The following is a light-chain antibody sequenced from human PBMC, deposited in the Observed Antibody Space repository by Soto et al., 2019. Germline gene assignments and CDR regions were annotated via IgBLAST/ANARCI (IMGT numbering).Light chain of an antibody. Sequence: EIVLTQSPATLSLSPGERATLSCRASQSVSSYLAWYQQKPGQAPRLLIYDASNRATGIPARFSGSGSGTDFTLTISSLEPEEFAVYYCQQGFTFGPGTKVDIK. V-gene: IGKV3-11*01. CDR3: QQGFT. CDR2: DAS. CDR1: QSVSSY. J-gene: IGKJ3*01.